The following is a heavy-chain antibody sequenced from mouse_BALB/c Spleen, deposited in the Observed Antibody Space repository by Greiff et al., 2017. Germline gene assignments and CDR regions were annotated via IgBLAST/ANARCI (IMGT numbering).Heavy chain of an antibody. CDR2: IRSKSNNYAT. Sequence: EVKLLESGGGLVQPKGSLKLSCAASGFTFNTYAMNWVRQAPGKGLEWVARIRSKSNNYATYYADSVKDRFTISRDDSQSMLYLQMNNLKTEDTAMYYCVRHTITTVVAQNYAMDYWGQGTSVTVSS. D-gene: IGHD1-1*01. CDR1: GFTFNTYA. CDR3: VRHTITTVVAQNYAMDY. V-gene: IGHV10-1*02. J-gene: IGHJ4*01.